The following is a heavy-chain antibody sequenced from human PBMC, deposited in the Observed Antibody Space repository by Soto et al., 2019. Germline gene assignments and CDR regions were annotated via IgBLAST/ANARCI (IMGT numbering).Heavy chain of an antibody. CDR2: INSDGSST. Sequence: EVQLVESGGGLVQPGGSLRLSCAASGFTFSSYWMHWVRQAPGKGLVWVSRINSDGSSTSYADSVKGRFTISRDNAKNTLYLQMNILRAEDTAVYYCAVAVAGQTAIGYWGQGTLVTVSS. V-gene: IGHV3-74*01. CDR1: GFTFSSYW. D-gene: IGHD6-19*01. CDR3: AVAVAGQTAIGY. J-gene: IGHJ4*02.